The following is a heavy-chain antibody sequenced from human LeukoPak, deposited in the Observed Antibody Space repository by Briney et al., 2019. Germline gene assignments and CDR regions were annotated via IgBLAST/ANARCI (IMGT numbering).Heavy chain of an antibody. J-gene: IGHJ4*02. CDR1: GGSISSYY. Sequence: PSETLSLTCTVSGGSISSYYWSWFRQPPGKGLEWIGYIYYSGSTNYNPSLKSRVTISVDTSKNQFSLKLSSVTAADTAVYYCARGGNLYFDYWGQGTLVTVSS. V-gene: IGHV4-59*01. D-gene: IGHD4-23*01. CDR2: IYYSGST. CDR3: ARGGNLYFDY.